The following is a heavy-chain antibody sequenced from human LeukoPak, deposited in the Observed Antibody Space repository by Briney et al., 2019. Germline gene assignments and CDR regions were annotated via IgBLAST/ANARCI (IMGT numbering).Heavy chain of an antibody. CDR2: ISWNSGSI. V-gene: IGHV3-9*01. J-gene: IGHJ4*02. CDR3: AKDKSAYGDYYFDY. Sequence: GGPLRLSCAASGFTFDDYAMHWVRQAPGKGLEWVSGISWNSGSIGYADSVKGRFTISRDNAKNSLYLQMNSLRAEDTALYYCAKDKSAYGDYYFDYWGQGTLVTVSS. CDR1: GFTFDDYA. D-gene: IGHD4-17*01.